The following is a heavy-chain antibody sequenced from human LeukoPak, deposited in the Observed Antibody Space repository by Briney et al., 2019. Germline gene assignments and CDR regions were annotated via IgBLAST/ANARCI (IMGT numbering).Heavy chain of an antibody. CDR2: ISGSGGST. CDR1: GFTFSSYA. CDR3: AKDPQTPRGYFPGGDGMDV. D-gene: IGHD2-2*03. J-gene: IGHJ6*02. V-gene: IGHV3-23*01. Sequence: PGGSLRLSCAASGFTFSSYAMSWVRQAPGKGLEWVSAISGSGGSTYYADSVKGRFTISRDNSKNTLYLQMNSLGAEDTAVYYCAKDPQTPRGYFPGGDGMDVWGQGTTVTVSS.